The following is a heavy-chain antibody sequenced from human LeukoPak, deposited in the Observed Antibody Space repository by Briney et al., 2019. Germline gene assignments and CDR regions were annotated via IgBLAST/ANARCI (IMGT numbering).Heavy chain of an antibody. D-gene: IGHD2-2*01. Sequence: ASVKVSCKASGYTFTGYYIHWVRQAPGQGLEWMGWIKPNSGATSFAQKFHGRVTMTRDTSISTAYMELSTLRSDDTAVYYCARGSSNTNGKFPNDYWGQGTLVTVSS. CDR1: GYTFTGYY. V-gene: IGHV1-2*02. J-gene: IGHJ4*02. CDR2: IKPNSGAT. CDR3: ARGSSNTNGKFPNDY.